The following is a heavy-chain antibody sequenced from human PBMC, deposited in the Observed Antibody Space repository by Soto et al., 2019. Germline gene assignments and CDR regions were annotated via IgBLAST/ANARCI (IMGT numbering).Heavy chain of an antibody. Sequence: ASVKVSCKASGYTFTYYHVHWVRQAPGQGLEWMGIINPYGGDTTYAQKFQGRVTMTRDTSTSTVYMELSSLRSEDTALYYCARVPYTPRLLFSLHFSGQGALVTVS. CDR1: GYTFTYYH. CDR3: ARVPYTPRLLFSLHF. D-gene: IGHD2-15*01. CDR2: INPYGGDT. V-gene: IGHV1-46*01. J-gene: IGHJ4*02.